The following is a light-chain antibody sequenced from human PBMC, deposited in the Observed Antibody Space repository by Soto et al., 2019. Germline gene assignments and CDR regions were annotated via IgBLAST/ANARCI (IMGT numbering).Light chain of an antibody. CDR1: GSDIGGYNF. CDR3: SSYAGTNNRYV. CDR2: EVN. J-gene: IGLJ1*01. V-gene: IGLV2-8*01. Sequence: QSALTQPPSASGSPGQSVTISCTGTGSDIGGYNFVSWYQQHPGKVPKLIIYEVNKRLSGVPDRFSGSKSGNTASLTVSGLQADDEADYYCSSYAGTNNRYVFGTGTKVTVL.